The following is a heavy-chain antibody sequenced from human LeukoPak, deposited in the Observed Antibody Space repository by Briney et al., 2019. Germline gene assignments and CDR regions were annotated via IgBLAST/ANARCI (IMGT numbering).Heavy chain of an antibody. CDR3: ARRTRDGSGSRGYFFDF. CDR2: IYPGDSDT. V-gene: IGHV5-51*01. J-gene: IGHJ4*02. Sequence: GESLKISCKGSGYIFTHNWLGWVRQMPGKGLEWMGIIYPGDSDTRYSPSFEGQVTISVDKSSSTAYLQWSSLKASDTAMYYCARRTRDGSGSRGYFFDFWGQGTLVTVSS. D-gene: IGHD3-10*01. CDR1: GYIFTHNW.